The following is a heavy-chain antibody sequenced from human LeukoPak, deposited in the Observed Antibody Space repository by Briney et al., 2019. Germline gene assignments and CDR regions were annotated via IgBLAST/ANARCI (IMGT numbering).Heavy chain of an antibody. V-gene: IGHV3-23*01. CDR2: ISGSGGST. CDR3: VKNGEGGAFCSGGTCYPYYYYYMDV. CDR1: GFTFSSYA. D-gene: IGHD2-15*01. J-gene: IGHJ6*03. Sequence: QAGGSLRLSCAASGFTFSSYAMSWVRQAPGKGLEWVSAISGSGGSTYYADSVKGRFTISRDNSKNTLYLQMNSLRAEDTAVYYCVKNGEGGAFCSGGTCYPYYYYYMDVWGKGTTVTISS.